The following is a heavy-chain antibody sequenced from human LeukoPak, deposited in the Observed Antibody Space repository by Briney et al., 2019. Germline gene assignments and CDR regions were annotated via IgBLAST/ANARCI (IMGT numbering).Heavy chain of an antibody. D-gene: IGHD6-19*01. CDR1: GFTFRSYA. J-gene: IGHJ4*02. Sequence: GGSLRLSCAASGFTFRSYAMAWVRQAPGKGLEWVSTISGSGDTTYSADSVKGRFTISRDNSKNTLYLQMYSLRAEDTAVYYCAKDPTSGWFDYWGQGTLVTVSS. CDR2: ISGSGDTT. V-gene: IGHV3-23*01. CDR3: AKDPTSGWFDY.